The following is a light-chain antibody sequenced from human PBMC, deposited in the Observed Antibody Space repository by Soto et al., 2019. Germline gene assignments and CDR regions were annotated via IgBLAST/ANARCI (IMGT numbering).Light chain of an antibody. V-gene: IGKV1-39*01. J-gene: IGKJ4*02. CDR1: QDIRYF. CDR3: QQSHSTPLT. Sequence: DIQMTQSPSSLSASLGDRVTITCRASQDIRYFLNWYQHKPGKAPKLLIYAASSLHGGVRSRFSGSGSGTDFTLTISILQPEDLATYYCQQSHSTPLTFGGGTKMEIK. CDR2: AAS.